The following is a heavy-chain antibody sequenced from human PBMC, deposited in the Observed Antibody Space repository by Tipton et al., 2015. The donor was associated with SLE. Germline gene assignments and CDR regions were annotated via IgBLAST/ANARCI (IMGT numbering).Heavy chain of an antibody. J-gene: IGHJ4*02. CDR3: TRDATRIRIFGVVDY. CDR2: ISSSSSTI. CDR1: GFTFSSYS. D-gene: IGHD3-3*01. Sequence: SLRLSCAASGFTFSSYSMNWVRQAPGKGLEWVSYISSSSSTIYYADSVKGRFTISRDNAKNSLYLQMNSLRAEDTAVYYCTRDATRIRIFGVVDYWGQGTLVTVSS. V-gene: IGHV3-48*01.